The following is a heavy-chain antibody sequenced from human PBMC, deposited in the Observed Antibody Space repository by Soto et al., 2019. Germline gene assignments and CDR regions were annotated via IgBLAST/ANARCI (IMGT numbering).Heavy chain of an antibody. CDR1: GFTFSTYA. CDR2: ISGSGGVT. J-gene: IGHJ4*02. D-gene: IGHD3-3*01. V-gene: IGHV3-23*01. CDR3: AKARNYDFWSDYDY. Sequence: EVQLLESGGGLVQPGGSLRLSCAASGFTFSTYAMSWVRQAPGKGLEWVSYISGSGGVTYLADSMKGRFTISRDNSKITLYLQMNSLRAEDTAVYYCAKARNYDFWSDYDYWGQGTLVTVSS.